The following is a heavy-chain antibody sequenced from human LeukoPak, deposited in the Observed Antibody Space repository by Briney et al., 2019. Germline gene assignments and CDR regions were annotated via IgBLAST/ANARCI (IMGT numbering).Heavy chain of an antibody. D-gene: IGHD3-22*01. CDR3: ARLPTFYFDSSHYHYDF. J-gene: IGHJ4*02. Sequence: PGGSLRLSCAAPGFTFSSYAMSWVRQAPGKGLEWTSSISGSGPSTEYADSVKGRFTISRDRAKNTLYLQMSNLRVEDTAVYYCARLPTFYFDSSHYHYDFWGQGTLVTVSS. V-gene: IGHV3-23*01. CDR2: ISGSGPST. CDR1: GFTFSSYA.